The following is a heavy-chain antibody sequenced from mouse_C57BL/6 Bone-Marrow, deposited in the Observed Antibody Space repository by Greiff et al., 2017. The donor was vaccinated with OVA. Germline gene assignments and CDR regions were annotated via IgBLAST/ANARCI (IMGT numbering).Heavy chain of an antibody. D-gene: IGHD3-2*02. J-gene: IGHJ3*01. CDR3: AKDGSSGYWFAY. Sequence: VQLQQSGPVLVKPGASVKLSCKASGYTFTDYYMNWVKQSHGKSLEWIGVINPYNGGTSYNQKFKGKATLTVDKSSSTAYMELNSLTSEDSAVYYGAKDGSSGYWFAYWGQGTLVTVSA. CDR2: INPYNGGT. V-gene: IGHV1-19*01. CDR1: GYTFTDYY.